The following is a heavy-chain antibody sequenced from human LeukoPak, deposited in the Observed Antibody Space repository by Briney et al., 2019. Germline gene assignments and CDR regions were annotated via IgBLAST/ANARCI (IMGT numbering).Heavy chain of an antibody. Sequence: GYLRLSCAASGFSFSTSGMHWVRRASGKGLVWVGRIRSKARSYATTYAESVKVRFTISRDDYKNTAYLKMNSLKTEDTAVYYCTSQVDEGYWGQGTLVTVSS. CDR2: IRSKARSYAT. V-gene: IGHV3-73*01. CDR3: TSQVDEGY. D-gene: IGHD5-12*01. CDR1: GFSFSTSG. J-gene: IGHJ4*02.